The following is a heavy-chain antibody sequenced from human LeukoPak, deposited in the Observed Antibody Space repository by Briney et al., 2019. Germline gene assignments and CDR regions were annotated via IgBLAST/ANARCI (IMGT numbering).Heavy chain of an antibody. D-gene: IGHD3-10*01. CDR2: ISWNSGSI. CDR1: GFIFNNCA. V-gene: IGHV3-9*01. CDR3: ARVLDGSGSRSFDY. J-gene: IGHJ4*02. Sequence: PGGSLRLSCAGSGFIFNNCAMHWVRQPPAKGLEWVSGISWNSGSIDYADSVKGRFTISRDNAKNTLYLQMNSLRAEDTAVYFCARVLDGSGSRSFDYWGQGTLVTVSS.